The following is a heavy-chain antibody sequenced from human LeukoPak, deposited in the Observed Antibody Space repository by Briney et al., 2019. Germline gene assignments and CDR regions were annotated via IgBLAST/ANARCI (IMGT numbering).Heavy chain of an antibody. Sequence: PGGSLRLSCAASGFTFDDYGMTWVRHVPGKGLEWIAEINWIGDTTPYGDSVKGRFTISRDNAKNSLDLQINSLRVEDTAFYYCATNPPGRTYLQDWGQGTLVTVSS. V-gene: IGHV3-20*04. CDR1: GFTFDDYG. J-gene: IGHJ1*01. CDR2: INWIGDTT. CDR3: ATNPPGRTYLQD. D-gene: IGHD1-1*01.